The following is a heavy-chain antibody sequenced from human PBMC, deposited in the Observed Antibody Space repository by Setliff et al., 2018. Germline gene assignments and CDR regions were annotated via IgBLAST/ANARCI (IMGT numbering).Heavy chain of an antibody. D-gene: IGHD4-4*01. CDR3: ATSTITTYYFDY. Sequence: GGSLRLSCAASDFDFTNAWMNWVRQAPGKGLEWVASINNGGVSADYTDSVKGRFTISRDNSRNTLYLQMKSLRAEDTAIYYCATSTITTYYFDYWGHGTLVTVSS. J-gene: IGHJ4*01. CDR2: INNGGVSA. V-gene: IGHV3-23*01. CDR1: DFDFTNAW.